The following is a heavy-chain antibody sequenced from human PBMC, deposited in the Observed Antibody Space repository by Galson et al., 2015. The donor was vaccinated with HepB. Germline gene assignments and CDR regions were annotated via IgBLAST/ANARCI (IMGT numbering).Heavy chain of an antibody. CDR1: GYTFTSYA. V-gene: IGHV1-3*01. CDR2: INAGNGNT. CDR3: ARERGGSDTAMVTVNWFDP. Sequence: SVKVSCKASGYTFTSYAMHWVRQAPGQRLEWMGWINAGNGNTKYSQKSQGRVTITRDTSASTAYMELSSLRSEDTAVYYCARERGGSDTAMVTVNWFDPWGQGTLVTVSS. D-gene: IGHD5-18*01. J-gene: IGHJ5*02.